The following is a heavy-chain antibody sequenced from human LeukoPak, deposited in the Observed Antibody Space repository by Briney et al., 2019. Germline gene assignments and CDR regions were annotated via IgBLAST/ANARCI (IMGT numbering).Heavy chain of an antibody. J-gene: IGHJ6*02. Sequence: GGSLRLSCAASGLSFSSSAMSWVRQAPGKGLQWLSAITGSGATTHYADSVKGRFTISRDNSKNTLYLQMNSLRAEDTAVYYCARDRSPYYYYYGMDVWGQGTTVTVSS. V-gene: IGHV3-23*01. CDR3: ARDRSPYYYYYGMDV. D-gene: IGHD1-26*01. CDR2: ITGSGATT. CDR1: GLSFSSSA.